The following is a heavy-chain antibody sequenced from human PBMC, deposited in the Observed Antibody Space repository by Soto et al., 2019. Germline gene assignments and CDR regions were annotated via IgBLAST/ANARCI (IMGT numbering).Heavy chain of an antibody. Sequence: EVQLVESGGGLIQPGGSLRLSCAASGFTFSSNDMNWVRQAPGKGLEWVSLIYSSGSTYYADSVKGRFTISRDNSKNTLYLQMSSLRAVDTAVYYCATRPLLPGAPWGQGTMVTVSS. J-gene: IGHJ3*01. CDR3: ATRPLLPGAP. CDR2: IYSSGST. CDR1: GFTFSSND. D-gene: IGHD3-22*01. V-gene: IGHV3-53*01.